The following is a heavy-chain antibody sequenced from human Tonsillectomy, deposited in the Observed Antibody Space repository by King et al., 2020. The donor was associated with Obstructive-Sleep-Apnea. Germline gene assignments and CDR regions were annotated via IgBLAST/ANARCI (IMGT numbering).Heavy chain of an antibody. V-gene: IGHV4-30-2*01. CDR1: GGSISSGVYS. CDR3: ARGSNFGDPTTDWFDP. Sequence: QLQESGSGLVKPSQTLSLTCAVSGGSISSGVYSWSWIRQPPGKGLEWIGSIYHSGSSFYNPSLKSRVTISVDRSKNQFSLNLSSVTAADTAVYFCARGSNFGDPTTDWFDPWGQGTLVTVSS. CDR2: IYHSGSS. D-gene: IGHD3-10*01. J-gene: IGHJ5*02.